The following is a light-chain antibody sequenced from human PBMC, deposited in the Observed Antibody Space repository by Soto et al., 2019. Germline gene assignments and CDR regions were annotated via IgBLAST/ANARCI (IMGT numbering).Light chain of an antibody. CDR1: QTITSNF. V-gene: IGKV3-20*01. CDR2: GAS. Sequence: EIVLTQSPGTLSLSPGERATLSCRASQTITSNFLAWYQQKPGQAPRLLMYGASSRATGIPDRFSGGGSETEFTLTISRLEPEDFAVYYCQQYHSIPYTFGQGTKLEIK. CDR3: QQYHSIPYT. J-gene: IGKJ2*01.